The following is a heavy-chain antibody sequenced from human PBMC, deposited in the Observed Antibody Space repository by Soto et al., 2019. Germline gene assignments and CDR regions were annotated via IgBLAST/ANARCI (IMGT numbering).Heavy chain of an antibody. Sequence: QVQLQESGPGLVKPSETLSLTCTVSGGSISSYYWSWIRQPPGKGLEWIGYIDYSGSTNYNPSLKSRVTTSVDTSKNQFSLKLSSVTAADTAVYYCARGIAAGGWFDPWGQGTLVTVSS. CDR2: IDYSGST. V-gene: IGHV4-59*08. D-gene: IGHD6-13*01. CDR1: GGSISSYY. J-gene: IGHJ5*02. CDR3: ARGIAAGGWFDP.